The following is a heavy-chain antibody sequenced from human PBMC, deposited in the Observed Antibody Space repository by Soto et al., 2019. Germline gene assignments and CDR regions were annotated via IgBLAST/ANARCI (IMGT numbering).Heavy chain of an antibody. V-gene: IGHV1-18*01. CDR1: GYTFNFYG. J-gene: IGHJ4*01. CDR2: ISGFNGNT. D-gene: IGHD4-17*01. CDR3: ATTGGSYGHKAPDFDS. Sequence: QVRLVQSGAEVKKPGASVKVSCKASGYTFNFYGITWVRQAPGQGLEWMGWISGFNGNTNYAADLQGRVTMTTDTSTSTACMELRGLRSDDTAGYYCATTGGSYGHKAPDFDSWGHGTLVTVSS.